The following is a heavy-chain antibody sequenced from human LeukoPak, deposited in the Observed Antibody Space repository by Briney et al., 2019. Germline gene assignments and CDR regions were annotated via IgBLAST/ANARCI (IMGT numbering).Heavy chain of an antibody. CDR3: ARGAQLTDY. J-gene: IGHJ4*02. CDR2: IGPDGGTT. CDR1: GFTFNTNG. D-gene: IGHD6-13*01. Sequence: GGSLKLSCAASGFTFNTNGMHWVRQAPGKGLEYVSGIGPDGGTTYYAKSVKGRFTISRDNSKSMVYLQMGSLTADDMAVYYCARGAQLTDYWGQGTLVTVSS. V-gene: IGHV3-64*01.